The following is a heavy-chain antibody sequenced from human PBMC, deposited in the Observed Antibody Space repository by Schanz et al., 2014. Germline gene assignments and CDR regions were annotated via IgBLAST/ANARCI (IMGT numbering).Heavy chain of an antibody. CDR1: GYSFISHA. CDR2: INAANGNT. D-gene: IGHD2-21*01. J-gene: IGHJ4*02. V-gene: IGHV1-3*01. CDR3: ARDRLECGAECYSVEVFEI. Sequence: QVQLVQSGAEVKKPGASVKVSCKASGYSFISHAIHWVRQAPGQRLEWMGWINAANGNTRYSQKFQDKVTSTADTSTTTAYMELSGLRSEDTAVYYCARDRLECGAECYSVEVFEIWGQGTLVIVSS.